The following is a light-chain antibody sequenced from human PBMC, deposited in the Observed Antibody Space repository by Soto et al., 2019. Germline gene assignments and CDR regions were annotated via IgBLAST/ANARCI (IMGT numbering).Light chain of an antibody. CDR2: DTS. J-gene: IGKJ4*01. CDR3: QQYNHWPRMLS. V-gene: IGKV3-15*01. Sequence: EIVLTQSPATLYVSPGERATLSCRASQSLSSNVAWYQQRPRQAPRLLIYDTSSRASDVPARFSGRGSGTEFTLTIASLQSEDFAIYYCQQYNHWPRMLSFGGGTK. CDR1: QSLSSN.